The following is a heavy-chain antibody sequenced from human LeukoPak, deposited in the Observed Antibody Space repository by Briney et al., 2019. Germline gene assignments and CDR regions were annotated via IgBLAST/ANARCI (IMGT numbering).Heavy chain of an antibody. CDR1: GGSTNSGSYY. Sequence: SETLSLTCIVSGGSTNSGSYYWSWIRQPAGKGLEWIGRIYTSGSTNYNPSLKSRVTISVDTSKNQFSLKLSSVTAADTAVYYCARGLSSSGSYWYYFDYWGQGTLVAVSS. CDR2: IYTSGST. CDR3: ARGLSSSGSYWYYFDY. D-gene: IGHD1-26*01. J-gene: IGHJ4*02. V-gene: IGHV4-61*02.